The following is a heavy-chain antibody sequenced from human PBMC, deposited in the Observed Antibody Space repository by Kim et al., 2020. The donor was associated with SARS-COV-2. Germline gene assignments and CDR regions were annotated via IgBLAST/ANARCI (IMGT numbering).Heavy chain of an antibody. Sequence: ADSVKGRFTISRDNAKNSLYLQMNSLRAEDTAVYYCAREGSSGGYYGMDVWGQGTTVTVSS. J-gene: IGHJ6*02. V-gene: IGHV3-21*01. CDR3: AREGSSGGYYGMDV. D-gene: IGHD6-19*01.